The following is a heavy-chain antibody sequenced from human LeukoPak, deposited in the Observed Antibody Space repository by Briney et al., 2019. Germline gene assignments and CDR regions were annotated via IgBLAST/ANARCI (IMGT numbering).Heavy chain of an antibody. CDR3: ARAQWGFDY. CDR2: INSDGSST. D-gene: IGHD1-26*01. CDR1: GFTFSSYW. J-gene: IGHJ4*02. Sequence: PGGSLRLSCAASGFTFSSYWMHWVRQAQGKGLVWVSRINSDGSSTTYADSVKGRFTISRDNAKNTLYLQINSLRGEDTAVYYCARAQWGFDYWGQGNLVTVSS. V-gene: IGHV3-74*01.